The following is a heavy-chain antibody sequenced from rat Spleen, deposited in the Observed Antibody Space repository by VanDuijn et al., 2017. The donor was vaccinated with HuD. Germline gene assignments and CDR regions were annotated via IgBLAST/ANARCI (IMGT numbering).Heavy chain of an antibody. CDR2: ITTGGGHT. CDR1: GLTFSNYY. Sequence: EVQLVESGGGLVQPGRSMKLSCAASGLTFSNYYMAWVRQAPTKGLEWVASITTGGGHTYYRDSVKCRFTISRDNAKSTLYLQMDSLRSENTATYYRARHGGYYNGDYLMDAWGQGASVTVSS. J-gene: IGHJ4*01. V-gene: IGHV5-25*01. D-gene: IGHD1-1*01. CDR3: ARHGGYYNGDYLMDA.